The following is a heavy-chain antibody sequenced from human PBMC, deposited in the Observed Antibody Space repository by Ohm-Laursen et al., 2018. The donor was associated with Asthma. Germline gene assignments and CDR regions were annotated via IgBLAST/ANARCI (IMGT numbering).Heavy chain of an antibody. CDR1: GGPISSGDYY. V-gene: IGHV4-30-4*01. CDR2: IYYSGST. J-gene: IGHJ3*02. CDR3: ARGPSSGSTNDAFDI. Sequence: SQTLSLTCTVSGGPISSGDYYWSWIRQPPGKGLEWIGYIYYSGSTYYNPSLKSRVTISVDTSKNQFSLKLSSVTAADTAVYYCARGPSSGSTNDAFDIWGQGTMVTVSS. D-gene: IGHD3-22*01.